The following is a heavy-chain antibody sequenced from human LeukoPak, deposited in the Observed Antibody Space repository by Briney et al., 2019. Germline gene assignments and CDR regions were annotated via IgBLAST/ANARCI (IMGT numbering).Heavy chain of an antibody. CDR3: ARPTIFGVVITD. V-gene: IGHV1-46*01. CDR1: GYTFTSYY. D-gene: IGHD3-3*01. J-gene: IGHJ4*02. Sequence: ASVKVSCKASGYTFTSYYMHWVRQAPGQGLEWMGIINPSGGSTSYAQKFQGRVTMARDTSTSTVYMELSSLRSEDTAVYYCARPTIFGVVITDWGQGTLVTVSS. CDR2: INPSGGST.